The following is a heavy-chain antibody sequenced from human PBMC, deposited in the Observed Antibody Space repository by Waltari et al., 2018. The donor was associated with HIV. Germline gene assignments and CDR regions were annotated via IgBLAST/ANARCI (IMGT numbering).Heavy chain of an antibody. CDR2: IYPDDTT. V-gene: IGHV3-53*01. Sequence: EVLLAESGGGLIQPGGSLGPSGKASHSSISAKHVTWIRQAPGGSLEWVAVIYPDDTTHYADSVSGRFTISRAKSRTKVFLLMNSLFVDDTATYFCATGVRYYGPWGQGTRVTVSS. J-gene: IGHJ5*02. CDR1: HSSISAKH. D-gene: IGHD3-22*01. CDR3: ATGVRYYGP.